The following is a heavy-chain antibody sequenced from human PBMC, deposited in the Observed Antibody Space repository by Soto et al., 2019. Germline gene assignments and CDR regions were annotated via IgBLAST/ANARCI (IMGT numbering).Heavy chain of an antibody. CDR3: AKDTYYYDSSGYSPFDY. Sequence: GGSLRLACAAPGFTFSSHGMHWVRQAPGKGLEWVAVISYDGINKYYADSVKGRFSISRHNSKNPLYLQTSSLRPEDTAVYYCAKDTYYYDSSGYSPFDYWGQGTLVTVPS. CDR1: GFTFSSHG. J-gene: IGHJ4*02. V-gene: IGHV3-30*18. D-gene: IGHD3-22*01. CDR2: ISYDGINK.